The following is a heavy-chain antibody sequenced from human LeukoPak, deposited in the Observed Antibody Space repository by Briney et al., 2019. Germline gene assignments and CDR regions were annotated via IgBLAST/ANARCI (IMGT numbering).Heavy chain of an antibody. J-gene: IGHJ4*02. CDR1: GFSFSSDG. Sequence: EGSLRLSCSASGFSFSSDGMSWVRQAPGKGLEWVSGILGGAGSTYYADSVKGRFTISRDNSKNTLYLQMNSLRAEDTAVYYCAHGTMYQLDYWGQGTLVTVSS. CDR2: ILGGAGST. V-gene: IGHV3-23*01. CDR3: AHGTMYQLDY. D-gene: IGHD2-2*01.